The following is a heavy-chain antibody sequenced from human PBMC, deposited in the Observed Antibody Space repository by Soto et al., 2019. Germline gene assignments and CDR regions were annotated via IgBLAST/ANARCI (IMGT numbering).Heavy chain of an antibody. D-gene: IGHD3-3*01. CDR3: ARHITIRDFSPYRMDV. V-gene: IGHV5-10-1*01. J-gene: IGHJ6*02. CDR2: IDASDSYT. CDR1: GYGFTSYW. Sequence: GECLKISCTGSGYGFTSYWISWVRQMPGKGLEWMGRIDASDSYTNYSPAFQGHVTISADKSIRTAYLQWSSLKASDTVMYYFARHITIRDFSPYRMDVWGQGTTVTVSS.